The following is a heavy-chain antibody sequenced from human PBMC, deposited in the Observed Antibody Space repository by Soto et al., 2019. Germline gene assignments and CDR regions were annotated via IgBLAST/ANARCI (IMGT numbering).Heavy chain of an antibody. V-gene: IGHV3-53*01. CDR1: GFTVSSNY. Sequence: EVQLVESGGGLIQPGGSLRLSCAASGFTVSSNYMSWVRRALGKGLEWVSVIYGDGSAYYADSVKGRFTISRDNSKNTLYLQMSGLRADDTAVYYCAREIYPAYFDYWGQGTLVTVSS. CDR3: AREIYPAYFDY. CDR2: IYGDGSA. J-gene: IGHJ4*02. D-gene: IGHD2-2*02.